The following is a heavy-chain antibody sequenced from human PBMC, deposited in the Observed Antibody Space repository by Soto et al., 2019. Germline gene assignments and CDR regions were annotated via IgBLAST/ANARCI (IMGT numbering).Heavy chain of an antibody. V-gene: IGHV1-3*01. CDR2: INAGNGNT. CDR1: GYTFTSYA. J-gene: IGHJ3*02. Sequence: GASVKVSCKASGYTFTSYAMHWVRQAPGQRLEWMGWINAGNGNTKYSQKFQGRVTITRDTSASTAYMELSSLRSEDTALYYCARVQYCSGGSCYAFDIWGQGTMVTVSS. CDR3: ARVQYCSGGSCYAFDI. D-gene: IGHD2-15*01.